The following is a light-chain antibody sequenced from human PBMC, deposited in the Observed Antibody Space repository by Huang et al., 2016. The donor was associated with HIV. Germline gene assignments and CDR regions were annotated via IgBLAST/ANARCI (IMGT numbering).Light chain of an antibody. CDR1: QGISDR. V-gene: IGKV1-5*03. Sequence: DIQMTQSPSTLSASVGDRVTITCRASQGISDRLAWYQQKPGKAPKLLIYKASNLEYGVPSRFSGSGSGTEFTLTISSLQPDDFATYYCQQYDNFSTFAQGTKLEIQ. CDR3: QQYDNFST. J-gene: IGKJ2*01. CDR2: KAS.